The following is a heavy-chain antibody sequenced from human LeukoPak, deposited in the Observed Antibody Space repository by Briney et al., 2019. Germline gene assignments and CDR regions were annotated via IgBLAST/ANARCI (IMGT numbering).Heavy chain of an antibody. J-gene: IGHJ6*02. CDR2: IYYSGST. Sequence: SETLSLTCTVSGGSISSYYWSWIRQPPGKGLEWIGYIYYSGSTNYNPSLKSRVTISVDTSKNQFSLKLSSVTAADTAVYYCAGDQGLADSNEDYYYYYGMDVWGQGTTVTVSS. CDR3: AGDQGLADSNEDYYYYYGMDV. CDR1: GGSISSYY. D-gene: IGHD4-4*01. V-gene: IGHV4-59*01.